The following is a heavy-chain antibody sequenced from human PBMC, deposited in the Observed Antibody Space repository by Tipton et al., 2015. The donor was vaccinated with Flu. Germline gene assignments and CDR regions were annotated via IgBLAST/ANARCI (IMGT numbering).Heavy chain of an antibody. J-gene: IGHJ4*02. CDR1: GYSISSGYY. D-gene: IGHD6-13*01. Sequence: LRLSCAVSGYSISSGYYWAWIRQPPGKGLEWIGTIYHTGSTYCNPSLKSRVTISVDTSKTQFSLKLRSVTAADTAVYYCARVSQQLLKDYFDFWGQGTLVTVSS. V-gene: IGHV4-38-2*01. CDR2: IYHTGST. CDR3: ARVSQQLLKDYFDF.